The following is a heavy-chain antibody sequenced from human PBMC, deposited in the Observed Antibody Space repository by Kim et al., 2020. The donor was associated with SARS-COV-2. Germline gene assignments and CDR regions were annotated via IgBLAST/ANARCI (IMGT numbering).Heavy chain of an antibody. V-gene: IGHV4-39*01. Sequence: YYNPSRNRRVTISVDTSKNQFSLKLSSVTAADTAVYYCARPGSYYYGMDVWGQGTTVTVSS. J-gene: IGHJ6*02. CDR3: ARPGSYYYGMDV. D-gene: IGHD2-15*01.